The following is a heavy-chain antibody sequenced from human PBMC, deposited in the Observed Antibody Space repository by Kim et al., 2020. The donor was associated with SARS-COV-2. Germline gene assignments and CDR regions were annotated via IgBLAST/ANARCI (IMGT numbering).Heavy chain of an antibody. V-gene: IGHV4-34*01. CDR3: ARGAFTIRGRQQLVRGWFDP. CDR2: INHSGST. CDR1: GGSFSGYY. Sequence: SETLSLTCAVYGGSFSGYYWSWIRQPPGKGLEWIGEINHSGSTNYNPSLKSRVTISVDTSKNQFSLKLSSVTAADTAVYYCARGAFTIRGRQQLVRGWFDPWGQGTLVTVSS. D-gene: IGHD6-13*01. J-gene: IGHJ5*02.